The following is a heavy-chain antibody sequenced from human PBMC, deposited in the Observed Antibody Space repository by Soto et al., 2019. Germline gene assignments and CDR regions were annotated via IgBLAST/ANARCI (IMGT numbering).Heavy chain of an antibody. CDR2: ISGSGGIA. J-gene: IGHJ4*02. V-gene: IGHV3-23*01. Sequence: GGSLRLSCAASGFTFSTYAMTWVRQAPGKGLEWVSAISGSGGIAYYTDSVKGRFTISRDNSKNTLYLQMNSLRAEDTAIYYCAYGVLIPAFRTLHWGQGTLVTVSS. CDR1: GFTFSTYA. CDR3: AYGVLIPAFRTLH. D-gene: IGHD3-3*01.